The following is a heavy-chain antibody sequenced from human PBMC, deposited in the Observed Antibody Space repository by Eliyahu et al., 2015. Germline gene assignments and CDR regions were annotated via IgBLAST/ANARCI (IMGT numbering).Heavy chain of an antibody. J-gene: IGHJ6*03. D-gene: IGHD2-2*02. Sequence: QVQLQQWGAGLLKPSETLSLTCAVYGGSFSGYYWSWIRQPPGKGLEWIGEINHSGSTNYNPSLKSRVTISVDTSKNQFSLKLSSVTAADTAVYYCARGKRFGYCSSTSCDRQYYYYYMDVWGKGTTVTVSS. CDR3: ARGKRFGYCSSTSCDRQYYYYYMDV. CDR1: GGSFSGYY. V-gene: IGHV4-34*01. CDR2: INHSGST.